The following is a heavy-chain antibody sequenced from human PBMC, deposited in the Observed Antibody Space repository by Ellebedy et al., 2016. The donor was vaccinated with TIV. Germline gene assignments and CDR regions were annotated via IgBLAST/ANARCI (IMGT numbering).Heavy chain of an antibody. J-gene: IGHJ4*02. CDR1: GGSISSGGYS. CDR2: IYYSGST. CDR3: ARLVTMIVVVITYPIVYFDY. V-gene: IGHV4-30-2*03. D-gene: IGHD3-22*01. Sequence: SETLSLTXAVSGGSISSGGYSWSWIRQPPGKGLEWIGSIYYSGSTYYNPSLKSRVTISVDTSKNQFSLKLSSVTAADTAVYYCARLVTMIVVVITYPIVYFDYWGQGTLVTVSS.